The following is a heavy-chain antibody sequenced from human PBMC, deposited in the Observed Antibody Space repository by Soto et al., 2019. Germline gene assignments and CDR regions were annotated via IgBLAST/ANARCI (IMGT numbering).Heavy chain of an antibody. D-gene: IGHD6-13*01. V-gene: IGHV4-31*03. CDR3: ARRSIAAAGWWFDP. CDR1: GGSISSGGYY. CDR2: IYYSGST. J-gene: IGHJ5*02. Sequence: QVQLQESGPGLVKPSQTLSLTSTVSGGSISSGGYYWSWIRQHPGKGLEWIGYIYYSGSTYYNPSLKSRVTISVDTSKNQFSLKLSSVTAADTAVYYCARRSIAAAGWWFDPWGQGTLVTVSS.